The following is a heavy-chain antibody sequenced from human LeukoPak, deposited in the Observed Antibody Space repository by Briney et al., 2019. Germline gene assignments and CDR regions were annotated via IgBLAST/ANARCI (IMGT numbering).Heavy chain of an antibody. CDR3: AKGVGTNKGGYYFDY. D-gene: IGHD1-26*01. CDR2: ISGSGGST. V-gene: IGHV3-23*01. J-gene: IGHJ4*02. Sequence: PGGSLRLSCAASGFAFSSFAMSWVRQAPGKGLDWVSSISGSGGSTYYASSVKGRFTTSRDSSKNTLYLQMNSLRAEDTAVYYCAKGVGTNKGGYYFDYWGQGTPVTVSS. CDR1: GFAFSSFA.